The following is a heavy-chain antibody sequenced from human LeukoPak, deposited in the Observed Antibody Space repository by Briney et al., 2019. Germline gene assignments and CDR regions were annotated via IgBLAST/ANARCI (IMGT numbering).Heavy chain of an antibody. CDR2: INPKSGGT. V-gene: IGHV1-2*02. CDR3: ARDPRPQQHPFDY. CDR1: GYTFTGYY. J-gene: IGHJ4*02. Sequence: ASVKVSCKASGYTFTGYYMHWVRQAPGQGLEWMGWINPKSGGTNNAQKFQGRVTMTRDTSISTAYMELSRLRSDDTAVYYCARDPRPQQHPFDYWGQGSLVTVSS. D-gene: IGHD6-13*01.